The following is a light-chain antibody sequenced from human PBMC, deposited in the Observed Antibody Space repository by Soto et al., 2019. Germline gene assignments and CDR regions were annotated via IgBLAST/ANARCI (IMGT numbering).Light chain of an antibody. CDR1: QSVSSN. CDR2: GAS. V-gene: IGKV3-15*01. J-gene: IGKJ2*01. CDR3: HQYNNFMYT. Sequence: EIVMTQSPATLSVSPGERASLSCRASQSVSSNLAWYQHKPGQAPRLLIFGASTRATGIPARFSGSGSGTEFTLTISGLQSEDSAIYFCHQYNNFMYTFGQGTKLELK.